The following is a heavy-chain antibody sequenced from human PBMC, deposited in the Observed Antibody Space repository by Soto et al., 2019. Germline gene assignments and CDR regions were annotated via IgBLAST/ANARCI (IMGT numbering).Heavy chain of an antibody. J-gene: IGHJ6*04. V-gene: IGHV1-24*01. D-gene: IGHD2-2*02. CDR1: GYTLTELS. Sequence: ASVKVSCKVSGYTLTELSMHWVRQAPGKGLEWMGGFDPEDGETIYAQKFQGRVTMTEDTSTDTAYMELSSLRSEDTAVYYCATAGYCSSTSCYTNYYYYGMDVWGKGTTVTVSS. CDR2: FDPEDGET. CDR3: ATAGYCSSTSCYTNYYYYGMDV.